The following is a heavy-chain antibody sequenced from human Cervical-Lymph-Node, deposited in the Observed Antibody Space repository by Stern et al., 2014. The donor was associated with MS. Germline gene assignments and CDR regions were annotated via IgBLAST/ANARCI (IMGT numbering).Heavy chain of an antibody. CDR2: MNPNSGNK. V-gene: IGHV1-8*01. Sequence: VQLVQSGAEVKKPGASVKVSCKAYGYTFTNYNIDWVRQATGQGLEWMGWMNPNSGNKGYAQRFQGRVTMTRDTSTSTAYMERSSLKAEDTAVYYCARVRFYGSGIYYALGDGMDVWGQGTTVTVSS. D-gene: IGHD3-10*01. CDR1: GYTFTNYN. J-gene: IGHJ6*02. CDR3: ARVRFYGSGIYYALGDGMDV.